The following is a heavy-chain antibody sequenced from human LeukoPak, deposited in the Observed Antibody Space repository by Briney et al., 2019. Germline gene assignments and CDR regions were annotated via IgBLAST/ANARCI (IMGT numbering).Heavy chain of an antibody. V-gene: IGHV3-49*03. Sequence: GGSLRLSCTASGFTFGDFAMSWLRQAPGKGLEWVGFIRSEAYGGTTEYAASVKGRFTISRDDSKSIAYLQMNSLNTEDTAVYYCTRRRLGYDYLLDHWGQGTLVTVSS. CDR2: IRSEAYGGTT. CDR1: GFTFGDFA. CDR3: TRRRLGYDYLLDH. D-gene: IGHD5-12*01. J-gene: IGHJ4*02.